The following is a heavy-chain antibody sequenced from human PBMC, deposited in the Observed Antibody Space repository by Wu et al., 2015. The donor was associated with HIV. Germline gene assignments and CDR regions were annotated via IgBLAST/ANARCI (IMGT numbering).Heavy chain of an antibody. J-gene: IGHJ4*02. D-gene: IGHD2-2*01. Sequence: QVQLVQSGAEVKKTGSSVRVSCKASGGTLSSYAISWVRQAPGQGLEWMGRIIPMFGTADYAQKFQGRVTIIADEFTSTAYMELSSLRSEDTAIYYCASLASNYRSTIDWGQGTLVTVSS. V-gene: IGHV1-69*15. CDR3: ASLASNYRSTID. CDR1: GGTLSSYA. CDR2: IIPMFGTA.